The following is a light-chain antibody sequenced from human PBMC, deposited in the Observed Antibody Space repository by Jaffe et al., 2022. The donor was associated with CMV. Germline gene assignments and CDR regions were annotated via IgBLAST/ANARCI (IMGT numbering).Light chain of an antibody. CDR3: QQSYITPRLS. V-gene: IGKV1-39*01. Sequence: DIQMTQSPSSLSASVGDRVTITCRASQSINKYLNWYQQEPGKAPKLLIYAASSLQSGVPSRFSGSGSGTDFTLTISGLQAEDSATYYCQQSYITPRLSFGGGTKVEIK. J-gene: IGKJ4*01. CDR1: QSINKY. CDR2: AAS.